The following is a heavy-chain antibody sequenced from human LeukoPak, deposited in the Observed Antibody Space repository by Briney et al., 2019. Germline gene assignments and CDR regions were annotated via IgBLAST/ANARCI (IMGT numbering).Heavy chain of an antibody. V-gene: IGHV4-30-4*08. CDR3: ARVGGTMVRGAEYYYYYYGMDV. CDR1: GGSISSGGYY. J-gene: IGHJ6*02. Sequence: SQTLSLTCTVSGGSISSGGYYWSWIRQPPGKGLEWIGYIYYSGSTYYNPSLKSRVTISVDTSKNQFSLKLSSVTAADTAVYYCARVGGTMVRGAEYYYYYYGMDVWGQGTTVTVSS. CDR2: IYYSGST. D-gene: IGHD3-10*01.